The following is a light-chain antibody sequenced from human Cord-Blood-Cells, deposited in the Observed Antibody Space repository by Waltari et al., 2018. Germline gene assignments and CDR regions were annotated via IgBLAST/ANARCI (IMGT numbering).Light chain of an antibody. V-gene: IGKV4-1*01. CDR2: WAS. CDR3: QQYYSTPLT. J-gene: IGKJ4*01. CDR1: QSVLYSSNNKNY. Sequence: DIVMTQSPDSLAVSLGARDTINCKSSQSVLYSSNNKNYLAWYQQKPGQPPKLLIYWASTRESGVPDRFSGSGSGTDFTLTISSLQAEDVAVYYCQQYYSTPLTFGGGTKVESK.